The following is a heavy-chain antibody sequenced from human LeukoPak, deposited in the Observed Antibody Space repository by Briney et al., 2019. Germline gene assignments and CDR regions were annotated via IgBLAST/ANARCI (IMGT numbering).Heavy chain of an antibody. Sequence: GGSLRLSCAASGFTFSSYSMNWVRQAPGKGLEWVSSISSSSLYIYYADSVKGRFTISRDNAKNSLYLQMNSLRAEDTAVYYCARTPMVRGVINHPFDYWGQGTLVTVSS. CDR2: ISSSSLYI. D-gene: IGHD3-10*01. CDR3: ARTPMVRGVINHPFDY. J-gene: IGHJ4*02. V-gene: IGHV3-21*01. CDR1: GFTFSSYS.